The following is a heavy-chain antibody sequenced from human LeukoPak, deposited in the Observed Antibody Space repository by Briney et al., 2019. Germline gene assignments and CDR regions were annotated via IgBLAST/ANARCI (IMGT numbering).Heavy chain of an antibody. CDR3: ARAAPLRYFDWSIPGAFDI. CDR2: IYTSEST. D-gene: IGHD3-9*01. J-gene: IGHJ3*02. V-gene: IGHV4-61*02. Sequence: SETLSLTCTVSGGSISSGSYYWSWIRQPAGKGLEWIGRIYTSESTNYNPSLKSRVTISVDTSKNQFSLKLSSVTAADTAVYYCARAAPLRYFDWSIPGAFDIWGQGTMVTVSS. CDR1: GGSISSGSYY.